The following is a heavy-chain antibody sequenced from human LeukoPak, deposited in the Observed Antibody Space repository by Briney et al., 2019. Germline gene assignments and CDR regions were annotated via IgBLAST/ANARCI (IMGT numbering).Heavy chain of an antibody. CDR1: GFTFSSYA. D-gene: IGHD3-10*01. CDR3: ARDHRGVRDYFDY. V-gene: IGHV3-30-3*01. CDR2: ISYDGSNK. J-gene: IGHJ4*02. Sequence: PPGGSLRLSCAASGFTFSSYAMSWVRQAPGKGLEWVAVISYDGSNKYYADSVKGRFTISRDNSKNTLYLQMNSLRAEDTAVYYCARDHRGVRDYFDYWGQGTLVTVSS.